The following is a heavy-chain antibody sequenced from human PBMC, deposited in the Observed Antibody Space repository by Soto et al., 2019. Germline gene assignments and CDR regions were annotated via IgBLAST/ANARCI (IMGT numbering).Heavy chain of an antibody. Sequence: QVQLVQSGAEVKKPGASVKVSCKASGYTFTSYGISWVRQAPGQGLEWMGWISAYNGNTNYAQKLQGRVTMTTDTSTSTDYMELRSLRSDDTAVYYCARAGFYGSGSEGSYYYYGMDVWGQGTTVTVSS. V-gene: IGHV1-18*01. CDR3: ARAGFYGSGSEGSYYYYGMDV. D-gene: IGHD3-10*01. CDR1: GYTFTSYG. CDR2: ISAYNGNT. J-gene: IGHJ6*02.